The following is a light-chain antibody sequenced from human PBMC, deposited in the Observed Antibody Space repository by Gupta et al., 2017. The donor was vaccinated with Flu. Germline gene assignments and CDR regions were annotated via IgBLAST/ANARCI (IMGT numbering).Light chain of an antibody. V-gene: IGKV3-11*01. CDR2: DAS. CDR3: QQRSTPFT. J-gene: IGKJ5*01. Sequence: EIVLTQSPATLSLSPGERATLSCRASQSVSSYLVWYQQKPGQAPRLLIYDASNRATGIPARFSGSGSGTDFTLTISRLEPEDFAVYYWQQRSTPFTFGQGTRLEIK. CDR1: QSVSSY.